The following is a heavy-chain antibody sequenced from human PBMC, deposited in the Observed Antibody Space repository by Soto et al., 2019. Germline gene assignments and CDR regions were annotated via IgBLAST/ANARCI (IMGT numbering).Heavy chain of an antibody. J-gene: IGHJ5*02. CDR2: INHSGST. CDR3: ANSERITIFGVVTSSWFDP. CDR1: GGSFSGYY. D-gene: IGHD3-3*01. V-gene: IGHV4-34*01. Sequence: ESLSLTCAVYGGSFSGYYWSWIRQPPGKGLEWIGEINHSGSTNYNPSLKSRVTISVDTSKNQFSLKLSSVTAADTAVYYGANSERITIFGVVTSSWFDPWGQGTLVTVSS.